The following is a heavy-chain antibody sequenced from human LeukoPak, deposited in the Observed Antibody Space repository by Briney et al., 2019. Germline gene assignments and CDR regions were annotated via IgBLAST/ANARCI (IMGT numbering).Heavy chain of an antibody. V-gene: IGHV6-1*01. CDR2: TYYRSKWYN. J-gene: IGHJ4*02. D-gene: IGHD6-13*01. Sequence: SQTLSHTCAISGDSVSSNRATWNWIRQSPSRGLEWLGRTYYRSKWYNDYAVSVKGRITINPDTSKNQFSLHLNSVTPEDTAVYYCARDQIAADSPNDYWGQGTLVTVSS. CDR1: GDSVSSNRAT. CDR3: ARDQIAADSPNDY.